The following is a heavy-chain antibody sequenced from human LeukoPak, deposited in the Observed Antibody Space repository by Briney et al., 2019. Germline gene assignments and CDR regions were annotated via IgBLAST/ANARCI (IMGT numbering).Heavy chain of an antibody. CDR2: INHSGST. V-gene: IGHV4-34*01. CDR3: ARGPTYYYDSSGYSYYYYGMDV. J-gene: IGHJ6*02. Sequence: PSETLSLTCAVYGGSFSGYYWSWIRQPPGKGLEWIGEINHSGSTNYNPSLKSRVTLSVDTSKHQFSLKLSSVTAADTAVYYCARGPTYYYDSSGYSYYYYGMDVWGQGTTVTVSS. D-gene: IGHD3-22*01. CDR1: GGSFSGYY.